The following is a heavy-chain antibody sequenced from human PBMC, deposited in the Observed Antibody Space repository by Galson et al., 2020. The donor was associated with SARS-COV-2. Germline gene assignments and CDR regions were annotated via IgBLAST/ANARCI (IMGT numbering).Heavy chain of an antibody. CDR3: ARGRTVTTFFYYYGMDV. CDR2: INHSGST. CDR1: GGSISSYY. J-gene: IGHJ6*02. Sequence: ETSETLSLTCTVSGGSISSYYWSWIRQPPGKGLEWIGEINHSGSTNYNPSLKSRVTISVDTSKNQFSLKLSSVTAADTAVYYCARGRTVTTFFYYYGMDVWGQGTTVTVSS. V-gene: IGHV4-34*01. D-gene: IGHD4-4*01.